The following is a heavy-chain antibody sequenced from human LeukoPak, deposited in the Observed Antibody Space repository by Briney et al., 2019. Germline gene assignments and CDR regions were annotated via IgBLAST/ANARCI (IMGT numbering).Heavy chain of an antibody. D-gene: IGHD1-1*01. V-gene: IGHV4-4*02. Sequence: SETLSLTCAVSGGSISSSNWWSWVRQPPGKGLEWIGEIYHSGSTNYNPSLKSRVTISVDKSKNQFSLKLSSVTAADTAVYFCARASHWNQLHYFDYWGQGTLVTVSS. CDR1: GGSISSSNW. CDR2: IYHSGST. CDR3: ARASHWNQLHYFDY. J-gene: IGHJ4*02.